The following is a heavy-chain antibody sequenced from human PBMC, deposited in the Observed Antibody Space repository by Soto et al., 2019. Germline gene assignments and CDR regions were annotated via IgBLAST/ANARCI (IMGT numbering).Heavy chain of an antibody. Sequence: PGGSLRLSCAASGFTFSSYAMHWVRQAPGKGLEWVAVISYDGSNKYYADSVKGRFTISRDNSKNTLYLQMNSLRAEDTAVYYCARPIFYDYYDSSGSDKGSDAFDIWGQGTMVTVSS. D-gene: IGHD3-22*01. CDR2: ISYDGSNK. V-gene: IGHV3-30-3*01. CDR3: ARPIFYDYYDSSGSDKGSDAFDI. CDR1: GFTFSSYA. J-gene: IGHJ3*02.